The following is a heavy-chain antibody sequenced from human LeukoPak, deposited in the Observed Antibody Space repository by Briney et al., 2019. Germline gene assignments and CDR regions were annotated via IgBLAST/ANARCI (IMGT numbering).Heavy chain of an antibody. CDR2: IYYTGNT. Sequence: SETLSLTCTVSGGSINNYYWNWIRQPPGKGLEWIGYIYYTGNTNYNPSLKSRVTISVDTSKNQFSLKLSSVTAADTAVYYCARDQNQLSDCSGGSCYIEPYAFDIWGQGTMVTVSS. J-gene: IGHJ3*02. D-gene: IGHD2-15*01. V-gene: IGHV4-59*12. CDR1: GGSINNYY. CDR3: ARDQNQLSDCSGGSCYIEPYAFDI.